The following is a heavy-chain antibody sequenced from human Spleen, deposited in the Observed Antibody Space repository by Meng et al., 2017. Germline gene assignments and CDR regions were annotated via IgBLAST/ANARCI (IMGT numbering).Heavy chain of an antibody. CDR2: ISSSSSYI. Sequence: GESLKISCAASGFTFSSYSMNWVRQAPGKGLEWVSSISSSSSYIYYADSVKGRFTISRDNAKNSLYLQMNSLRAEDTAVYYCAREEAVAGTFPLNYWGQETLVTVSS. CDR1: GFTFSSYS. D-gene: IGHD6-19*01. J-gene: IGHJ4*02. V-gene: IGHV3-21*01. CDR3: AREEAVAGTFPLNY.